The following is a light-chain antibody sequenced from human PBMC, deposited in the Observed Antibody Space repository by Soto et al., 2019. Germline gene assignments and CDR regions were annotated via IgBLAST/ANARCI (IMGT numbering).Light chain of an antibody. CDR3: QQANSCPLT. V-gene: IGKV1-12*01. Sequence: DIQMTQSPSSVSASVGDRVTITCRASQGISSLLAWYQQKPGKAPNLLIHTASRLQSGVPSRFSGSGSGKDFTLTISSLQPEDFATYYCQQANSCPLTFGGGTKVEIK. CDR1: QGISSL. J-gene: IGKJ4*01. CDR2: TAS.